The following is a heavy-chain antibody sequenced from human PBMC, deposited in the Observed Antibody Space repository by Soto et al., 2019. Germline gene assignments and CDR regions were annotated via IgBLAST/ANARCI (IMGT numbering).Heavy chain of an antibody. J-gene: IGHJ3*02. D-gene: IGHD1-7*01. CDR2: ITASGGTT. CDR1: GFTFSSYS. Sequence: EVKLLESGGGLVQPGGSLRLSCAVSGFTFSSYSMTWVRQAPGKGLEWVAHITASGGTTYYADSVKGRFTISRDTSRNTLDLQMNSLRAEDTALYYCAKCMQAYWNYDAHHIWGQGTMVTVSS. V-gene: IGHV3-23*01. CDR3: AKCMQAYWNYDAHHI.